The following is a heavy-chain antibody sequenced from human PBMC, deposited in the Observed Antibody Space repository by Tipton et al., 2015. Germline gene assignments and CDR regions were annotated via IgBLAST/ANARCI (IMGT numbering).Heavy chain of an antibody. V-gene: IGHV4-38-2*01. Sequence: LRLSCVASGFTFDDYGMHWVRQAPGKGLEWIGSISHSGNTYYNPSLKSRVTMSRDTSKNQFSLKLSSVTAADTAVYYCASPSLPHDRGDYYFQSWGQGSLVTVSS. CDR2: ISHSGNT. J-gene: IGHJ4*02. CDR3: ASPSLPHDRGDYYFQS. D-gene: IGHD2-21*02. CDR1: GFTFDDYG.